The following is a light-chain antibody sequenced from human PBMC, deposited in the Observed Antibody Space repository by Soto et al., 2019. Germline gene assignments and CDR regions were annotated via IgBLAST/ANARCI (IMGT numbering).Light chain of an antibody. J-gene: IGLJ2*01. CDR3: GTWDSSTRV. CDR1: RSNIGNNY. V-gene: IGLV1-51*01. CDR2: DND. Sequence: QSVLTQPPSVSAAPGQKVTISCSGSRSNIGNNYVSWYQHIPGTAPRLLIYDNDKRPSGIPDRFSGSKSGTSATLGITGLQTRDEADYYCGTWDSSTRVFGGGTKVTVL.